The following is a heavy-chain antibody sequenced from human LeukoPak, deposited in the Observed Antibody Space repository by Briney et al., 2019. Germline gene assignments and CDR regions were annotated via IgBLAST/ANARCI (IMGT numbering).Heavy chain of an antibody. CDR2: MNPNSGNT. V-gene: IGHV1-8*01. D-gene: IGHD2-2*01. Sequence: ASVKISCKASGYTFSSYDVIWVRQAPGQGLEWMGWMNPNSGNTGYAQKFQGRVTMTGDTSISTAYMELSSLISEDTAVYYCASSAWGSYCSSTSRCENWFDPWGQGTLVTVSS. CDR1: GYTFSSYD. J-gene: IGHJ5*02. CDR3: ASSAWGSYCSSTSRCENWFDP.